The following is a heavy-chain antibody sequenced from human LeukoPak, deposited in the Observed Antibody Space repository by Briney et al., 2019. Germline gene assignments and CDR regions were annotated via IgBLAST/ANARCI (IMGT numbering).Heavy chain of an antibody. CDR2: ITWNSGSV. J-gene: IGHJ3*02. CDR3: AKGLGVASLIVDALDM. D-gene: IGHD3/OR15-3a*01. Sequence: GGSLTLSCAASGFTFHDYAMHWVRQVPGKGLEWVSVITWNSGSVLYADSVRGRFTISRDNAKNSLYLQMNSLRPEDMAFYYCAKGLGVASLIVDALDMWGQGTMVTV. CDR1: GFTFHDYA. V-gene: IGHV3-9*03.